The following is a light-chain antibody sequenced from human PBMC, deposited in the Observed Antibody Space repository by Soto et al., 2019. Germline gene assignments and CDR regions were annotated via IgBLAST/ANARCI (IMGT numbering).Light chain of an antibody. J-gene: IGLJ2*01. CDR1: SSNIGTNY. CDR2: SNN. V-gene: IGLV1-47*02. CDR3: AAWDDSLRGPV. Sequence: VLTQPPSASGTPGQRVTISCSGSSSNIGTNYVYWYQQLPGTAPKLLIYSNNQRPSGVPDRFSGSKSGTSASLAISGLRYEDEADYYCAAWDDSLRGPVFGGGTKLTVL.